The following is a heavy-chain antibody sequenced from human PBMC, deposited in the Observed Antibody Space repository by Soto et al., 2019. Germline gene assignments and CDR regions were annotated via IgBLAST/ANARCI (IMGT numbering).Heavy chain of an antibody. Sequence: SETLSLTCAVYGGSFSGYYWSWIRQPPGKGLEWIGEINHSGSTNYNPSLKSRVTISVDTSKNQFSLKLSSVTAADTAVYYCARGPFDYWGQGTLVTVSS. V-gene: IGHV4-34*01. CDR3: ARGPFDY. CDR2: INHSGST. J-gene: IGHJ4*02. CDR1: GGSFSGYY.